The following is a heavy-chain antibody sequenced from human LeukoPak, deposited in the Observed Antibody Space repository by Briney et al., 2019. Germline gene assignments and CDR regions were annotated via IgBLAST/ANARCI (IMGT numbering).Heavy chain of an antibody. CDR3: ARVKGRWNPEYSQH. J-gene: IGHJ1*01. Sequence: ASVKVSCKASGYTFTGYYMHWVRQAPGQGLEWMGWINPNSGGTNYAQKFQGRVTMTRDTTISTAYMELSRLRSDDTAVYYCARVKGRWNPEYSQHWGQGTLVTVSS. CDR1: GYTFTGYY. V-gene: IGHV1-2*02. CDR2: INPNSGGT. D-gene: IGHD1-1*01.